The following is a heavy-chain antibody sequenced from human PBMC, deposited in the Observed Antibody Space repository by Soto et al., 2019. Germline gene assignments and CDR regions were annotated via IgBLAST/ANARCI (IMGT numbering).Heavy chain of an antibody. D-gene: IGHD1-26*01. CDR1: GGTFSTHA. J-gene: IGHJ6*02. CDR3: ARHASGDPVGYYYYGMDV. V-gene: IGHV1-69*13. CDR2: IIPISGTT. Sequence: SVKVSCKASGGTFSTHAIIWVRQAPGHGLEWMGGIIPISGTTYYTQKFQGRVTITADEPISTAYLQWSSLKASDTAMYYCARHASGDPVGYYYYGMDVWGQGATVTVSS.